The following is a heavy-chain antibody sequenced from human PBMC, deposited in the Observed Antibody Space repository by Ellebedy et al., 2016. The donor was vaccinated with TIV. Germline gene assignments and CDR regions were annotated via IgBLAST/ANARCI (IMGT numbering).Heavy chain of an antibody. CDR3: ARKHLYGLD. J-gene: IGHJ4*02. CDR2: IYSGGGT. Sequence: PGGSLRLSCEAPGFTVSSNSMNWVRQAPGKGLEWVSVIYSGGGTSYADSVKGRFTIFRDTSKNTLFLQMNSLRAEDTAVYYCARKHLYGLDWGQGTLVTVSS. CDR1: GFTVSSNS. D-gene: IGHD3-10*01. V-gene: IGHV3-66*01.